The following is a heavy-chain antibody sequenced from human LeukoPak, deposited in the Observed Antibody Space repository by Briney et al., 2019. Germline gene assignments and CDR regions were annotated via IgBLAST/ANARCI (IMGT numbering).Heavy chain of an antibody. V-gene: IGHV3-74*01. CDR2: INSDGSSI. Sequence: GGSLRLSCAASGFTFSSHWMHWVRQAPGKGLVWVSRINSDGSSISYADSVKGRFTISRDNAKNTLYLQMNSLRAEDTAVYYCAKVHLLPSYYYYGMDVWGQGTTVTVSS. J-gene: IGHJ6*02. D-gene: IGHD2-15*01. CDR1: GFTFSSHW. CDR3: AKVHLLPSYYYYGMDV.